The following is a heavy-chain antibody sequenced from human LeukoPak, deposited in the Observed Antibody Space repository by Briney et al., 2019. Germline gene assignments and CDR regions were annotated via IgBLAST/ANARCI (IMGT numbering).Heavy chain of an antibody. CDR1: GGSISSGGYF. J-gene: IGHJ4*02. V-gene: IGHV4-31*03. CDR2: IYYSGST. CDR3: ARVVRAATYFDY. Sequence: SETLSLTCTVSGGSISSGGYFWRWIRQHPGKGLEWIGYIYYSGSTYYNPSLKTRVTISVDTSKNQFSLKLSSVTAADTAVYYCARVVRAATYFDYWGQGTLVTVSS. D-gene: IGHD2-15*01.